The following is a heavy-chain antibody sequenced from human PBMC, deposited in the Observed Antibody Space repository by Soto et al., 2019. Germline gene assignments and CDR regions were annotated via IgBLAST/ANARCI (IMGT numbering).Heavy chain of an antibody. J-gene: IGHJ6*02. CDR3: ACHPAAGEGMDV. D-gene: IGHD6-13*01. CDR2: IKQDGSEK. CDR1: GFTFSSYW. V-gene: IGHV3-7*01. Sequence: LRLSCAASGFTFSSYWMSWVRQAPGKGLEWGANIKQDGSEKYYVDSVKGRFTISRDNAKNSLYLQMNSLRAEDTAVYYCACHPAAGEGMDVWGQGTTVTVSS.